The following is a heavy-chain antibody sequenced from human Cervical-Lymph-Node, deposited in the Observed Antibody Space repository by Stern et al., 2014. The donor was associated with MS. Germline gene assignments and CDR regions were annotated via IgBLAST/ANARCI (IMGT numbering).Heavy chain of an antibody. D-gene: IGHD4-17*01. CDR2: IIPIFGTA. J-gene: IGHJ6*02. V-gene: IGHV1-69*01. CDR1: GGTFSSYA. Sequence: KLVQSGAEVKKPGSSVKVSCKASGGTFSSYAINWVRQAPGQGLEWGGGIIPIFGTANYAQKFQGRVTITADDSTSTVYMELSSLRSEDTAVFYCARPTTVTVGTMDVWGQGTTVTVSS. CDR3: ARPTTVTVGTMDV.